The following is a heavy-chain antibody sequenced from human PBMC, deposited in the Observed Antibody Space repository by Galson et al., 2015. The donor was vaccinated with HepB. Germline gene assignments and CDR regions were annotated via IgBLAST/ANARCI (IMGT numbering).Heavy chain of an antibody. J-gene: IGHJ3*02. CDR2: IKEDGSEK. V-gene: IGHV3-7*03. D-gene: IGHD3-22*01. CDR3: AKAGITMIVAYAFDI. Sequence: SLRLSCAASGFTFSSYWMSWVRQAPGKGLEWVANIKEDGSEKYYVDSVKGRFIISRDNAKNSLYLQMNSLRAEDTAVYYCAKAGITMIVAYAFDIWGQGTMVTVSS. CDR1: GFTFSSYW.